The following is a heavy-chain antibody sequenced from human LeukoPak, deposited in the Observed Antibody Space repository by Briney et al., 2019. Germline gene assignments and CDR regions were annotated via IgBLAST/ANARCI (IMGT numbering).Heavy chain of an antibody. J-gene: IGHJ4*02. V-gene: IGHV3-21*01. CDR2: ISSSSSYI. CDR3: ARDLGSGYYYFDY. CDR1: GFSFSSYA. D-gene: IGHD3-22*01. Sequence: GGSLRLSCATSGFSFSSYAMSWVRQAPGKGLEWVSSISSSSSYIYYADSVKGRFTISRDNAKNSLYLQMNSLRAEDTAVYYCARDLGSGYYYFDYWGQGTLVTVSS.